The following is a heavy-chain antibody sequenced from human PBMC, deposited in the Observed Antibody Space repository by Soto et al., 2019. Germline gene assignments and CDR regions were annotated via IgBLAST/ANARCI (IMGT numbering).Heavy chain of an antibody. V-gene: IGHV4-31*03. CDR3: VRGRGRGYYYYYMDV. J-gene: IGHJ6*03. Sequence: SETLSLTCTVSGGSISSGGYYWSWIRQHPGKGLEWIGYINYSGSTYYNPSLKSRVTISVDTSKNQFSLKLSSVTAADTAVYYFVRGRGRGYYYYYMDVWGKGTTVTVSS. CDR1: GGSISSGGYY. D-gene: IGHD5-12*01. CDR2: INYSGST.